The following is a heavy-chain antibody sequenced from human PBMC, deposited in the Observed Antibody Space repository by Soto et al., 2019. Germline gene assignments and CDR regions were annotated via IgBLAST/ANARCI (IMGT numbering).Heavy chain of an antibody. CDR1: GFTFSSYD. CDR2: IGVYANT. J-gene: IGHJ4*02. D-gene: IGHD1-26*01. Sequence: EVELLESGGDLVQPGGSLRLSCAASGFTFSSYDMNWVRQAPGKGLEWVAAIGVYANTYYADSVKGRFTISRDDSRNTVHLQLNSLRVDDTAMYYCAKESTVGSPGDYFDSWGQGTLVTVSS. V-gene: IGHV3-23*01. CDR3: AKESTVGSPGDYFDS.